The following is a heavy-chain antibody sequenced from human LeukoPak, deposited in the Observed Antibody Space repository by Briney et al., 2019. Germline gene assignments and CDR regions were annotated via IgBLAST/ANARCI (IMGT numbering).Heavy chain of an antibody. Sequence: GGSLRLSCAASGFTSSTYAMAWVRQAPGKGLEWVANIKEDGSDKYYVDSVKGRFTISRDNSKNSLYLQMNSLRAEDTAVYYCARVITVYNDYEEVAEYFQHWGQGTLVIVSS. V-gene: IGHV3-7*01. CDR3: ARVITVYNDYEEVAEYFQH. CDR2: IKEDGSDK. J-gene: IGHJ1*01. CDR1: GFTSSTYA. D-gene: IGHD4-17*01.